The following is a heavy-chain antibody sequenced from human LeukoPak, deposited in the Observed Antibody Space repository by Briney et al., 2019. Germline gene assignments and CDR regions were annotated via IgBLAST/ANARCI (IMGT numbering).Heavy chain of an antibody. CDR2: INPNSGGT. CDR3: ARVDSSSTGYYYYMDV. J-gene: IGHJ6*03. CDR1: GYTFTGYY. Sequence: ASMKVSCKASGYTFTGYYMHWVRQAPGQGLEWMGWINPNSGGTNYAQKFQGRVTMTRDTSISTAYMELSRLRSDDTAVYYCARVDSSSTGYYYYMDVWGKGTTVTVSS. D-gene: IGHD6-6*01. V-gene: IGHV1-2*02.